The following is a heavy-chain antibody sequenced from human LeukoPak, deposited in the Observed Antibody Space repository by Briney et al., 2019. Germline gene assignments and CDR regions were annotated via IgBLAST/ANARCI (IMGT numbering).Heavy chain of an antibody. CDR3: ARDPAATDYYYYYMDV. D-gene: IGHD2-15*01. Sequence: SQTLSLTCAISGDSVSSNSAAWNWIRQSPSRGLEWLGRTYYRSQWYNDYSVYAVSVKSRITINPDTSKNQFSLQLNSVPPDDRAVYYCARDPAATDYYYYYMDVWGKGTTVTVSS. J-gene: IGHJ6*03. V-gene: IGHV6-1*01. CDR2: TYYRSQWYN. CDR1: GDSVSSNSAA.